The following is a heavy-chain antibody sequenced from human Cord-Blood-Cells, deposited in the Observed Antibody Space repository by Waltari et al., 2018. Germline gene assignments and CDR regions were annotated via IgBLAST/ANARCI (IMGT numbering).Heavy chain of an antibody. CDR3: ARGGLHDAFDI. J-gene: IGHJ3*02. CDR1: RFTFSSYA. V-gene: IGHV3-30*04. CDR2: ISYDGSNK. Sequence: QVQLVESGGCVVHPGGSLRHSGSAARFTFSSYALPCLRQAPGKALEWVAVISYDGSNKYYADSVKGRFTISRDNSENTLYLQMNSLRAEDTAVYYCARGGLHDAFDIWGQGTMVTVSS.